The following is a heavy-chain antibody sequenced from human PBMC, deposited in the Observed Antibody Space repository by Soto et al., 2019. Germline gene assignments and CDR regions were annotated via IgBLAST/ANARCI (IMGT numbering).Heavy chain of an antibody. V-gene: IGHV1-18*01. CDR2: ISAYSGNT. J-gene: IGHJ4*02. CDR1: GYTFTSYG. D-gene: IGHD3-3*01. CDR3: RMLCWSGLAPDY. Sequence: QVQLVQSGAEVKKPGASVKVSCKASGYTFTSYGISWVRQAPGQGLEWMGWISAYSGNTNYAQTFQGRVTMTTDTSTSAAYMELRSMRCDDTAVYYGRMLCWSGLAPDYWGQGTLVTVSS.